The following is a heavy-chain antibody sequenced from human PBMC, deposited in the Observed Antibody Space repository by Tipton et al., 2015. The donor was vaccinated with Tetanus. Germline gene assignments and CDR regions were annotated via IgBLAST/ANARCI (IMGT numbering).Heavy chain of an antibody. V-gene: IGHV4-30-4*01. CDR3: ARDQGGGRVARLNWFGP. Sequence: TLSLTCTVSGASMKSGSFYWGWIRHRPGKGLEWIGYIYYSGSTFYNPSLKSRVTISVDTSKNQFSLRLSSVTAADTAVYYCARDQGGGRVARLNWFGPWGQGALVTVSS. CDR2: IYYSGST. CDR1: GASMKSGSFY. J-gene: IGHJ5*02. D-gene: IGHD3-16*01.